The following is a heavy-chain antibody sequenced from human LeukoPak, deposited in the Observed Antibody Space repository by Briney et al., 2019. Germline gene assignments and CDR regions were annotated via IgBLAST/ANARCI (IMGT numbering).Heavy chain of an antibody. J-gene: IGHJ4*02. CDR1: GFSFSTYG. D-gene: IGHD6-19*01. CDR2: MWYDGSNK. CDR3: ARGPGLAVTGTDFDY. V-gene: IGHV3-33*01. Sequence: GGSLRLPCAASGFSFSTYGMHWVRQAPGKGLEWVAIMWYDGSNKFYADSVKGRFTISRDNSKNTLYLQMNSLRAEDTAVYYCARGPGLAVTGTDFDYWGQGTLVTVSS.